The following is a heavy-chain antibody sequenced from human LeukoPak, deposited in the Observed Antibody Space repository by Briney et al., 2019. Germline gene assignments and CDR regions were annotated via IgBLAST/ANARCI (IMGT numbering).Heavy chain of an antibody. CDR1: GHSLTSYS. Sequence: ASVKVSCKAFGHSLTSYSMHWVRQAPGQGLEWMGIINPSGGSTSYAQKFQGRVTMTRDTSTSTVYMEVTSLRSEDTAVYYCAKDRRPNSYSSSWLDYWGQGTLITVSS. CDR2: INPSGGST. CDR3: AKDRRPNSYSSSWLDY. V-gene: IGHV1-46*01. D-gene: IGHD6-13*01. J-gene: IGHJ4*02.